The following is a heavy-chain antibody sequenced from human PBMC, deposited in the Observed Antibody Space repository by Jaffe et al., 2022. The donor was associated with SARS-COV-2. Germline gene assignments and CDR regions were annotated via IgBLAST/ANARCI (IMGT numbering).Heavy chain of an antibody. V-gene: IGHV4-61*02. CDR2: IYTSGST. D-gene: IGHD6-19*01. J-gene: IGHJ6*02. CDR1: GGSISSGSYY. Sequence: QVQLQESGPGLVKPSQTLSLTCTVSGGSISSGSYYWSWIRQPAGKGLEWIGRIYTSGSTNYNPSLKSRVTISVDTSKNQFSLKLSSVTAADTAVYYCARDSSGWSPIYYYYGMDVWGQGTTVTVSS. CDR3: ARDSSGWSPIYYYYGMDV.